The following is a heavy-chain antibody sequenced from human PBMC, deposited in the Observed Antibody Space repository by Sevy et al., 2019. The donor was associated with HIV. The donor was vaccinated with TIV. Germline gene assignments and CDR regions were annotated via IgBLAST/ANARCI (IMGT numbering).Heavy chain of an antibody. CDR1: GFNFNIYS. CDR2: LSFGCGKI. J-gene: IGHJ4*02. D-gene: IGHD3-10*02. Sequence: GESLKISCVASGFNFNIYSFSWVRQTPGKGLEWVSTLSFGCGKINYADSVQGRFTISRDDSKNTLYLEMNSLRVEDTVIYYCAREGCSKPHDYWGQGTLVTVSS. V-gene: IGHV3-23*01. CDR3: AREGCSKPHDY.